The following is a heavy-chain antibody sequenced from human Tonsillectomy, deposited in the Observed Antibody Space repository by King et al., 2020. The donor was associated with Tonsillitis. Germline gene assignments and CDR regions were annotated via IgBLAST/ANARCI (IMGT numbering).Heavy chain of an antibody. D-gene: IGHD3-10*01. V-gene: IGHV4-59*01. CDR3: AKSGGPGTDAYYSGMDV. CDR2: IYYTGST. CDR1: RGSISSYY. J-gene: IGHJ6*02. Sequence: QLQESGPGLVKPSETLSLTCTVSRGSISSYYWSWLRQPPGKGLEWIAYIYYTGSTNYNPSLKSRVTISLDTSKNQFSLKLISVTAADTAVYYCAKSGGPGTDAYYSGMDVWGPGTTVTVS.